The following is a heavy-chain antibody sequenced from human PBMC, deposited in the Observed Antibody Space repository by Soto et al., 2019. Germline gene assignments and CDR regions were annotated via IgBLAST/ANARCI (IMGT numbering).Heavy chain of an antibody. J-gene: IGHJ6*02. V-gene: IGHV4-59*01. D-gene: IGHD5-18*01. Sequence: KTSETLSLTCSVSGGSISSYYWIWIRQPPGKRLEWIGYIYYSGTTSYNPSLKSRVTMSVDTSKNQFSLNLSSVTAADTAVYYCARARQRDTGRGMDVWGQGTTVTVSS. CDR2: IYYSGTT. CDR1: GGSISSYY. CDR3: ARARQRDTGRGMDV.